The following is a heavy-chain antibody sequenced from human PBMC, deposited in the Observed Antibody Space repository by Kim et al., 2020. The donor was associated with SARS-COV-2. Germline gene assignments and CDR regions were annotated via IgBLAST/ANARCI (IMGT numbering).Heavy chain of an antibody. CDR2: ISGSGDYT. V-gene: IGHV3-23*01. CDR3: CREHNGDQ. J-gene: IGHJ4*02. Sequence: GGSLRLSCAASGYPFSSFSMAWVRQPPGKGLEWVSIISGSGDYTNCADSVKGRFTICRDNSKNMVFLQMNSLRVEDSAVYYCCREHNGDQWGQGTLVTVSS. D-gene: IGHD7-27*01. CDR1: GYPFSSFS.